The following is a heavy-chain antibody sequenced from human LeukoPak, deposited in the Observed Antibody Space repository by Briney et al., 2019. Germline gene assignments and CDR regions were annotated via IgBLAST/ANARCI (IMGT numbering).Heavy chain of an antibody. D-gene: IGHD5-12*01. J-gene: IGHJ4*02. CDR3: ARGGPRGYSGYDSCFHY. Sequence: PLASVKVSCKASGGTFSSYAISWVRQAPGQGLEWMGRIIPILGIANYAQTFQGRVTITADKSTSTAYMELSSLRSEDTAVYYCARGGPRGYSGYDSCFHYWGQGTLVTVSS. V-gene: IGHV1-69*04. CDR2: IIPILGIA. CDR1: GGTFSSYA.